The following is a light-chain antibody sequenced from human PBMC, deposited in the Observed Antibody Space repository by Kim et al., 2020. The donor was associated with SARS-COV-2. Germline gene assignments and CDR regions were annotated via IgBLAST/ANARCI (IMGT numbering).Light chain of an antibody. Sequence: ASIGDRVTLSCRASQSVSGWLAWYHQRPGKAPNLLIFDASSLNGGVPSRFSGSGAGTEFTLTISSLHPEDLGIYYCQQYATYPWTFGDGTKVDIK. J-gene: IGKJ1*01. CDR2: DAS. CDR3: QQYATYPWT. V-gene: IGKV1-5*01. CDR1: QSVSGW.